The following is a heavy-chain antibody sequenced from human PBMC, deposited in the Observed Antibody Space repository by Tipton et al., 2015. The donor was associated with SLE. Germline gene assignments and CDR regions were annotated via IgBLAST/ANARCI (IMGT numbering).Heavy chain of an antibody. CDR2: ISSSSSYI. CDR1: GFTFSSYS. Sequence: SLRLSCAASGFTFSSYSMNWVRQAPGKGLEWVSSISSSSSYIYYADSVKGRFTISRDNAKNSLYLQMNSLRAEDTAVYYCAREGKLAYCGGDCYSGFDYWGQGTLVTASS. V-gene: IGHV3-21*01. CDR3: AREGKLAYCGGDCYSGFDY. D-gene: IGHD2-21*01. J-gene: IGHJ4*02.